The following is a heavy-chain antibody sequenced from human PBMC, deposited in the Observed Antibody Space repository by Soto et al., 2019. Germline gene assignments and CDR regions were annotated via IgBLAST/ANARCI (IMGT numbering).Heavy chain of an antibody. CDR2: ISPYNGNT. CDR1: GYTFTSYG. J-gene: IGHJ4*02. CDR3: ARDSPPFDY. Sequence: QVQLVQSGAEVKKPGASVKVSCKASGYTFTSYGISWVRQAPGQGLEWMGWISPYNGNTNYAQKLQGRLSMTTDTSTSTGYMERSSLRSDDTAVYYCARDSPPFDYWGQGTLVTVSS. V-gene: IGHV1-18*01.